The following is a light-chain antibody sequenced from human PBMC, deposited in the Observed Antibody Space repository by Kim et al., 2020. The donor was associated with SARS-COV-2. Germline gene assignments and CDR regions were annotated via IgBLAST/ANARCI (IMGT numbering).Light chain of an antibody. CDR3: NSRDSSGNFVV. CDR1: SLRSYY. J-gene: IGLJ2*01. CDR2: GKN. V-gene: IGLV3-19*01. Sequence: ALGQKFRITCQGDSLRSYYASWYQQKPGQAPVLVIYGKNNRPSGIPDRFSGSSSGNTASLTITGAQAEDEADYYCNSRDSSGNFVVFGGGTQLTVL.